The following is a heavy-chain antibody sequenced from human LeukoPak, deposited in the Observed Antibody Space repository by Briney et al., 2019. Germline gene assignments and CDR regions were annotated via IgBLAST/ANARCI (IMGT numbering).Heavy chain of an antibody. CDR3: ARLYARFAYYYMDV. D-gene: IGHD2-8*01. V-gene: IGHV4-39*01. CDR1: GGSISSSSYY. CDR2: IYYSGST. Sequence: SETLSLTCTVSGGSISSSSYYWGWIRQPPGKGLEWIGSIYYSGSTYYNPSLKSRVTISVDTSKNQFSLKLTSVTAADTAVFYCARLYARFAYYYMDVWGKGTTVTVSS. J-gene: IGHJ6*03.